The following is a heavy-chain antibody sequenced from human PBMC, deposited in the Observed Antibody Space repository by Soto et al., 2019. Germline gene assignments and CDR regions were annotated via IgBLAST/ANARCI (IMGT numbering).Heavy chain of an antibody. CDR3: AKEWVYDTSGWSFDY. CDR1: GFTFSSYG. J-gene: IGHJ4*02. CDR2: ISDDGSNK. V-gene: IGHV3-30*18. Sequence: QVQLVESGGGVVQPGRSLRLSCAASGFTFSSYGMHWVRQAPGKGLEWVAVISDDGSNKYYADSLKGRFTISRDNSKNTLYLQMNSLRAEDTAVNYCAKEWVYDTSGWSFDYWGQGTLVTVSS. D-gene: IGHD3-22*01.